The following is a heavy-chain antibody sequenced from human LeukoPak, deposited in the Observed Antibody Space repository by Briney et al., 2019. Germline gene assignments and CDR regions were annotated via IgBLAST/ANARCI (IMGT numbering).Heavy chain of an antibody. CDR1: GGSISSSSYF. Sequence: SETLSLTCTVSGGSISSSSYFWGWIRQPPGKGLEWIGSIYYSGIIYYSGSTYYNPSLKSRVTISIDTSKNQFYLKVNSVTAADTAVYYCARVLTWLDPRDSGSYYAWGQGTLVTVSS. CDR3: ARVLTWLDPRDSGSYYA. D-gene: IGHD1-26*01. J-gene: IGHJ5*02. CDR2: IYYSGIIYYSGST. V-gene: IGHV4-39*07.